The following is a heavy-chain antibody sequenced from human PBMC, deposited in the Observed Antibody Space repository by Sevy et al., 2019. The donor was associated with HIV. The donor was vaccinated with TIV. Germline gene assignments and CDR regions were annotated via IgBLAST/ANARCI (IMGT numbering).Heavy chain of an antibody. CDR3: EGVVGRGEYLIYAYLDY. D-gene: IGHD2-15*01. Sequence: GGSLRLSCAASGFSFSYYPMHWVRQAPGKGLEWVALISYDGVNQYYAASVKGRFTVSRDNSKNTLYVQMNSLRAEDTGVFLCEGVVGRGEYLIYAYLDYWGQGALVTVSS. V-gene: IGHV3-30*01. J-gene: IGHJ4*02. CDR1: GFSFSYYP. CDR2: ISYDGVNQ.